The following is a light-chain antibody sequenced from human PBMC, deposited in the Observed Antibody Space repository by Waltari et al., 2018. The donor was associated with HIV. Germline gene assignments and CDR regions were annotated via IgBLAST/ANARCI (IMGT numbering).Light chain of an antibody. CDR1: SSNIGGHT. J-gene: IGLJ3*02. Sequence: QSVLTQTPSLSGTPGQRVTISCSGASSNIGGHTVSWYQQVPGTAPKLLLSSNNQRPSGVPARFSGSKFGNSASLAISGLQSEDEASYYCAAWDDSLNGHWVFGGGTKLTVL. CDR3: AAWDDSLNGHWV. CDR2: SNN. V-gene: IGLV1-44*01.